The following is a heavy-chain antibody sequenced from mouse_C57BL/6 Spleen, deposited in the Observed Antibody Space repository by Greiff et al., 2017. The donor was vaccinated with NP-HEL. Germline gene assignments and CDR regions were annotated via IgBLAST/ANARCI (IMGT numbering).Heavy chain of an antibody. CDR1: GFTFSDYG. Sequence: EVKVVESGGGLVKPGGSLKLSCAASGFTFSDYGMHWVRQAPGKGLEWVAYICSGSSTIYYADTVKGRFTISRDNAKNTLFLQMTSLRSEDTAMYYCVAYGNYEYFDVWGTGTTVTVSS. CDR2: ICSGSSTI. J-gene: IGHJ1*03. CDR3: VAYGNYEYFDV. V-gene: IGHV5-17*01. D-gene: IGHD2-1*01.